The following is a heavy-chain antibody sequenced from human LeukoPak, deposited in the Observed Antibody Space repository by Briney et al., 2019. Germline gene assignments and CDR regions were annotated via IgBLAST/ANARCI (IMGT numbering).Heavy chain of an antibody. CDR2: INHSGST. CDR3: ARRDLRYFDWLPTEGFQH. D-gene: IGHD3-9*01. Sequence: SETLSLTCAVYGGSFSGYYWSWIRQPPGKGLEWIGEINHSGSTNYNPSLKSRVTISVDTFKNQFSLKLSSVTAADTAVYYCARRDLRYFDWLPTEGFQHWGQGTLVTVSS. J-gene: IGHJ1*01. CDR1: GGSFSGYY. V-gene: IGHV4-34*01.